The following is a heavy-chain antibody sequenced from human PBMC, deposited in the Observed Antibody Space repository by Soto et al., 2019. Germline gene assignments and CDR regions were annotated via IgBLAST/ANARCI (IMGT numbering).Heavy chain of an antibody. CDR3: AKEVVVESAGRSHYYYYGLDV. D-gene: IGHD2-2*01. J-gene: IGHJ6*02. V-gene: IGHV3-23*01. CDR2: ISGSGGRT. Sequence: GGPLRPSFSASVFPFSGNYMSWVRPAPGKGLEWFSVISGSGGRTYYADSVKGRFTMSRDNSKNTLYLQMNSLRAEDTAVYYCAKEVVVESAGRSHYYYYGLDVGGQGTT. CDR1: VFPFSGNY.